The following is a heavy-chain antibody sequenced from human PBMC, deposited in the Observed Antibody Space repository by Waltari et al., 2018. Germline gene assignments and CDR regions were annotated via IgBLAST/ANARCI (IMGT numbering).Heavy chain of an antibody. CDR1: GYTFTSYD. D-gene: IGHD3-10*01. CDR2: MNPNRGNT. Sequence: QVQLVQSGAEVKKPGASVKVSCKASGYTFTSYDINWVRQATGQGLEWMGWMNPNRGNTGYAQKFQGRVTITRNTSISTAYMELSSLRSEDTAVYYCARGLHMVRGVIFGYWGQGTLVTVSS. J-gene: IGHJ4*02. V-gene: IGHV1-8*03. CDR3: ARGLHMVRGVIFGY.